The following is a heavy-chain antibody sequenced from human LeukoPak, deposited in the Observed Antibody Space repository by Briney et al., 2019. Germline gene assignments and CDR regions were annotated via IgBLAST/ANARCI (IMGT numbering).Heavy chain of an antibody. V-gene: IGHV1-46*01. Sequence: ASVKVSCKASGYTFTGYYMHWVRQAPGQGLEWMGIINPSGGSTSYAQKFQGRVTMTRDTSTSTVYMELSSLRSEDTAVYYCARDTNYDFWSGYLNLGYYYYYYGMDVWGQGTTVTVSS. J-gene: IGHJ6*02. CDR3: ARDTNYDFWSGYLNLGYYYYYYGMDV. CDR1: GYTFTGYY. CDR2: INPSGGST. D-gene: IGHD3-3*01.